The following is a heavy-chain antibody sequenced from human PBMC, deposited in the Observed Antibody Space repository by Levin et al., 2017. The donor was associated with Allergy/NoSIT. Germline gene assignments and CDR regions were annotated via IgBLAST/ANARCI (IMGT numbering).Heavy chain of an antibody. Sequence: GESLKISCKVAGYTLIELSIHWVRQAPGKGLEWMGGFDPEDGETIIAQKFQGRVTMTEDTSTYTAYMEFSSLRSEDTAVYYCSTIIVGARRGGYFDFWGQGTLLTVSS. CDR2: FDPEDGET. J-gene: IGHJ4*02. V-gene: IGHV1-24*01. D-gene: IGHD1-26*01. CDR3: STIIVGARRGGYFDF. CDR1: GYTLIELS.